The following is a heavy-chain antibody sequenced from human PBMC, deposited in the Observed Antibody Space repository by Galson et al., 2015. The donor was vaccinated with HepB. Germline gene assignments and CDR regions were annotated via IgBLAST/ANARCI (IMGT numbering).Heavy chain of an antibody. CDR3: AAPPVTDYYYYGMDV. D-gene: IGHD4-11*01. CDR2: IVVGSGNT. CDR1: GFTFTSSA. V-gene: IGHV1-58*01. J-gene: IGHJ6*02. Sequence: QSGAEVKKPGESLKISCKASGFTFTSSAVQWVRQARGQRLEWIGWIVVGSGNTNYAQKFQERVTITRDMSTSTAYMELSSLRSEDTAVYYCAAPPVTDYYYYGMDVWGQGTTVTVSS.